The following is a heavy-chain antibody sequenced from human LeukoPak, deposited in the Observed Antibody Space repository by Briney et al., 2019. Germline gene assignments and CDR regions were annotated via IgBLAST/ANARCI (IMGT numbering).Heavy chain of an antibody. J-gene: IGHJ4*02. CDR3: AHGPLPTVTFFDS. V-gene: IGHV3-30*02. Sequence: PGGSLRLSCSASGFTFSSYGMHWVRQAPGKGLEWVAFIRYDGSNKYYADSVKGRFTISRDNSKNTLYLQMNSLRVEDTAVYYCAHGPLPTVTFFDSWGQGTLVTVSS. CDR1: GFTFSSYG. D-gene: IGHD4-17*01. CDR2: IRYDGSNK.